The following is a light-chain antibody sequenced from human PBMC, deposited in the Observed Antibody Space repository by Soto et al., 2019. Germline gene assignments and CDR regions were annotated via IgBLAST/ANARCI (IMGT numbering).Light chain of an antibody. CDR3: QKYNSAPWT. Sequence: DIQMTQSPSSLSASVGDRVTITCRASQGIGTYLAWYQQKPGKVPKLLIYAASTLQSGVPSRFSGSGSATDFTLTISSLQPEDVATYYCQKYNSAPWTFGQGTKVEIK. V-gene: IGKV1-27*01. J-gene: IGKJ1*01. CDR1: QGIGTY. CDR2: AAS.